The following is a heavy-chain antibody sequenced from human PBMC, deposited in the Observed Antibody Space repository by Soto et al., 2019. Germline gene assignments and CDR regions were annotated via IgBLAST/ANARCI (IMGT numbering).Heavy chain of an antibody. CDR1: GFTFSSYW. CDR3: ARELPAATVFDY. V-gene: IGHV3-7*05. J-gene: IGHJ4*02. CDR2: IKQDGSEK. Sequence: EVQLVESGGGLVQPGGSLRLSCAAYGFTFSSYWMSWVRQAPGKGLEWVANIKQDGSEKYYVDSVKGRFTISRDNAKNSLYLQMNSLRAEDTAVYYCARELPAATVFDYWRQGTLVTVSS. D-gene: IGHD2-2*01.